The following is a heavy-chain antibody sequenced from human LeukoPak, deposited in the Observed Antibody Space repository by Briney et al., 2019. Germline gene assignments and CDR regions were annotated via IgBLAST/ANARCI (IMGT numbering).Heavy chain of an antibody. Sequence: HPGGSLRLSCAASGFTFISYAMSWVRQAPGRGLEWVSTVSGSGRGTYYADSVKGRFTISRDNSKNTLYLQMNSLRAEDTAVYYCAKPGYWLRDDYYYDGGYGFEYWGQGALVTVSS. CDR2: VSGSGRGT. J-gene: IGHJ4*02. D-gene: IGHD3-22*01. V-gene: IGHV3-23*01. CDR1: GFTFISYA. CDR3: AKPGYWLRDDYYYDGGYGFEY.